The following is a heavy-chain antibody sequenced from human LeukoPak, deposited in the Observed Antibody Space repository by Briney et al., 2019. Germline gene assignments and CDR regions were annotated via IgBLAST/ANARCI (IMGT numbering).Heavy chain of an antibody. CDR2: ISGSGGST. Sequence: GGSLRLSCAASGFTFSSYAMSWVRQAPGKGLEWVSAISGSGGSTYYADSVKGRFTISRDNSKNTLYLQMNSLRAEDTAVYYCATRVYYDFRSGYKPESPFDYWGQGTLVTVSS. D-gene: IGHD3-3*01. CDR3: ATRVYYDFRSGYKPESPFDY. J-gene: IGHJ4*02. V-gene: IGHV3-23*01. CDR1: GFTFSSYA.